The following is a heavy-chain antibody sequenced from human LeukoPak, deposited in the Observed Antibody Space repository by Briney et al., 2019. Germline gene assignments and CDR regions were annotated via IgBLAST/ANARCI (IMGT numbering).Heavy chain of an antibody. CDR3: AKHLRRRFFSKTLGFDP. CDR2: INHSGST. CDR1: GGSFSGYY. Sequence: SETLSLTCAVYGGSFSGYYWSRIRQPPGKGLEWIGEINHSGSTNYNPSLTSRVSISLDSSKNQFSLKLSSVTAADTAVYYCAKHLRRRFFSKTLGFDPWGQGTLVTVSS. V-gene: IGHV4-34*01. J-gene: IGHJ5*02. D-gene: IGHD3-3*01.